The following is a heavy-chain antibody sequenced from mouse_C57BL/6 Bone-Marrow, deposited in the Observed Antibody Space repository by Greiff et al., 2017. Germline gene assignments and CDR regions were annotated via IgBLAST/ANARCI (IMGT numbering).Heavy chain of an antibody. J-gene: IGHJ2*01. Sequence: VQLKQSGGGLVKPGGSLKLSCAASGFTFSDYGMHWVRQAPEKGLEWVAYISSGSSTIYYADTVKGRFTISRDNAKNTLFLQMTSLRSEDTAMYYCARAYYGNYPYYFDYWGQGTTLTVSS. CDR3: ARAYYGNYPYYFDY. D-gene: IGHD2-10*01. CDR1: GFTFSDYG. CDR2: ISSGSSTI. V-gene: IGHV5-17*01.